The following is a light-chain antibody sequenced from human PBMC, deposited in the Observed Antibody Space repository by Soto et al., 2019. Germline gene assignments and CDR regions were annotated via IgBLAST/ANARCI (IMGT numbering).Light chain of an antibody. CDR2: GAS. V-gene: IGKV1-6*01. CDR3: LQDYNYPFT. Sequence: IQMTQSPSSLSASVGDRVTITCRASQSISRYLNWYQQKPGKAPQILIYGASTLQTGVASRFSGSGSATDFTLTISSLQPEDSAAYYCLQDYNYPFTFGQGTKVDIK. J-gene: IGKJ2*01. CDR1: QSISRY.